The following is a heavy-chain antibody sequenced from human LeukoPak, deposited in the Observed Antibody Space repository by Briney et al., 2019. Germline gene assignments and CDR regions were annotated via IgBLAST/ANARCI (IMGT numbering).Heavy chain of an antibody. D-gene: IGHD6-19*01. CDR1: GFTFDDYA. CDR3: AKDLYSSGWYDYFDY. CDR2: ISWDGGST. Sequence: AGGSLRLSCAASGFTFDDYAMHWVRQAPGKGLEWVSHISWDGGSTYYADSVKGRFTISRDNSKNSLYLQMNSLRAEDTALYYCAKDLYSSGWYDYFDYWGQGTLVTVSS. V-gene: IGHV3-43D*03. J-gene: IGHJ4*02.